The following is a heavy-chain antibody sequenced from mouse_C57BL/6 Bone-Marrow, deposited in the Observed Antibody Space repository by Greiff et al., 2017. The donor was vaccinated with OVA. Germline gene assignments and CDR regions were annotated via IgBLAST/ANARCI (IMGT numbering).Heavy chain of an antibody. J-gene: IGHJ1*03. Sequence: QVQLKESGPGLVQPSQSLSITCTVSGFSLTSYGVHWVRQPPGKGLEWLGVIWSGGSTDYYAAFISRLSISKDNTKSQVFFKMNSLQADDTAIYYCAKNGDDGDWYFDVWGTGTTVTVSS. D-gene: IGHD2-12*01. CDR2: IWSGGST. CDR3: AKNGDDGDWYFDV. V-gene: IGHV2-4*01. CDR1: GFSLTSYG.